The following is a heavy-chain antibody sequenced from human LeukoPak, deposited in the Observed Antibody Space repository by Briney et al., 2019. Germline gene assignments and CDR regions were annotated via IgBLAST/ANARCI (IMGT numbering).Heavy chain of an antibody. Sequence: SETLSLTCTVSGGSISSYYWSWIRQPPGKGLEWIGYTYYSGSTNYNPSLKSRVTISVDTSKNQFSLKLSSVTAADTAVYYCARRVTTASPPENWFDPWGQGTLVTVSS. CDR3: ARRVTTASPPENWFDP. D-gene: IGHD4-11*01. J-gene: IGHJ5*02. V-gene: IGHV4-59*01. CDR1: GGSISSYY. CDR2: TYYSGST.